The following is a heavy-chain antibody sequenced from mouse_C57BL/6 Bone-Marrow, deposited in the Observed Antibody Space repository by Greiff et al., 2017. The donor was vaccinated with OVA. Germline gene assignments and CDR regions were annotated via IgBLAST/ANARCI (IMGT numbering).Heavy chain of an antibody. CDR2: IDPSDSYT. CDR3: ARSILR. Sequence: QVQLQQPGAELVRPGTSVKLSCEASGYTFTSYWMHWVKQRPGQGLEWIGVIDPSDSYTNYNQKFKGKATLTVDTSSSTAYMQLSSLTSEDSAVYYCARSILRWGQGTTLTVSS. J-gene: IGHJ2*01. D-gene: IGHD2-10*02. V-gene: IGHV1-59*01. CDR1: GYTFTSYW.